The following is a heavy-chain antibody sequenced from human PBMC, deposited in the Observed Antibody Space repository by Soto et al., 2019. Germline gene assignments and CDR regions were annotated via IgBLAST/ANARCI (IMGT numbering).Heavy chain of an antibody. D-gene: IGHD3-10*01. V-gene: IGHV3-48*02. CDR3: ASLKYYYGSGSWYCFDY. J-gene: IGHJ4*02. CDR2: ISSTSNTI. Sequence: EVQLVESGGDLVQPGGSLRLSCAASGFTFSSYSMNWVRQAPGKGLEWVSFISSTSNTIYYADSVKGRFTISRDNAKNLLYQQMNSMRDEATAIYYCASLKYYYGSGSWYCFDYWGQGTLVTVSS. CDR1: GFTFSSYS.